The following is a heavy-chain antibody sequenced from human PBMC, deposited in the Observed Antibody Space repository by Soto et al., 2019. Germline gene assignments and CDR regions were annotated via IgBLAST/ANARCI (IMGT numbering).Heavy chain of an antibody. CDR3: ARDHGIAVAHNWFDP. Sequence: QVQLQESGPGLVKPSETLSLTCTVSGGSVSSGSYYWSWIRQPPGKGLEWIGYIYYSGSTNYNPSLKSRVTISVDTSKTQSSLKLSSVTAADTAVYYCARDHGIAVAHNWFDPWGQGTLVTVSS. CDR2: IYYSGST. D-gene: IGHD6-19*01. CDR1: GGSVSSGSYY. V-gene: IGHV4-61*01. J-gene: IGHJ5*02.